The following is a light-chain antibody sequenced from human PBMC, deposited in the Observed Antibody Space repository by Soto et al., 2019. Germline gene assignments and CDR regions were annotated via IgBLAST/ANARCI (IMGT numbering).Light chain of an antibody. CDR1: QSVNNR. CDR2: DTS. J-gene: IGKJ1*01. Sequence: DIEMTQSPSTLCASVGDRVTITCRASQSVNNRLAWYQQKPGKAPNLLIYDTSTLESGVPSRFSGSGSGTEFTLTISSLPPDDFATYYCQQYNTYSTFGQGTKVDIK. CDR3: QQYNTYST. V-gene: IGKV1-5*01.